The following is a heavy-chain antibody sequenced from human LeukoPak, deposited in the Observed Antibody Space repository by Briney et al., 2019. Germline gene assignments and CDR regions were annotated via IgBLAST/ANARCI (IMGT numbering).Heavy chain of an antibody. CDR3: ATYTQRGPRGFSDY. Sequence: ASVKVSCKASGYTFTNYYMHWVRQAPGQGLEWMGLIHPNDGDTKYTQEFQDRVTMTRDTSTSTVYMELSSLRSEDTAVYYCATYTQRGPRGFSDYWGRGTRATVP. CDR1: GYTFTNYY. CDR2: IHPNDGDT. V-gene: IGHV1-46*01. J-gene: IGHJ4*02. D-gene: IGHD3-10*01.